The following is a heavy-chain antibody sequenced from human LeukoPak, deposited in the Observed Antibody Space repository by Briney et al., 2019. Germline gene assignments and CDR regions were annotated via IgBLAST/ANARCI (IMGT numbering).Heavy chain of an antibody. V-gene: IGHV4-34*01. Sequence: SETLSLTCAVYGGSFSGYYWSWIRQPPGKGLEWIGEINHSGSTNYNPSLKSRVTISVGTSKNQFSLKLSSVTAADTVVYYCARRSSIAARGHWFDPWGQGTLVTVSS. CDR2: INHSGST. CDR3: ARRSSIAARGHWFDP. CDR1: GGSFSGYY. J-gene: IGHJ5*02. D-gene: IGHD6-6*01.